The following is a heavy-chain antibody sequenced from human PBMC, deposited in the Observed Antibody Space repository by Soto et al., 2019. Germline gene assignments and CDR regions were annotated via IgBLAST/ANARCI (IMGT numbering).Heavy chain of an antibody. D-gene: IGHD2-15*01. Sequence: EVQLVESGGGLVQPGGSLRLSCAASGFTFSNYDMHWVRQVTGKGLEWVSAIGTDGDTYYPGSVKGRFTISRENANNSLYHQMNSLRAEDTAVYYCARSRLISLYYFHYWRQGTLVTVSS. CDR1: GFTFSNYD. CDR2: IGTDGDT. J-gene: IGHJ4*02. V-gene: IGHV3-13*01. CDR3: ARSRLISLYYFHY.